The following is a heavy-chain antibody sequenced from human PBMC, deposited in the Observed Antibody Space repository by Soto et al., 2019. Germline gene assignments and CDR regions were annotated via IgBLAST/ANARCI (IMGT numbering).Heavy chain of an antibody. CDR2: IIPIFGTA. CDR3: VSLGYCSGGSCYGRPQYYGMDV. CDR1: GGTFSSYA. V-gene: IGHV1-69*06. D-gene: IGHD2-15*01. J-gene: IGHJ6*02. Sequence: ASVKVSCKASGGTFSSYAISWVRQAPGQGLEWMGGIIPIFGTANHAQKFQGRVTITADKSTSTAYMELSSLRSEDTAVYYCVSLGYCSGGSCYGRPQYYGMDVWGQGTTVTVSS.